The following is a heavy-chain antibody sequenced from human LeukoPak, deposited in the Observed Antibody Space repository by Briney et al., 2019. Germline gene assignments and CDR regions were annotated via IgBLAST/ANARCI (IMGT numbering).Heavy chain of an antibody. D-gene: IGHD2-15*01. CDR3: ASQFPDIVVVVTAPPDFDF. CDR1: GFTLSSYA. CDR2: ISGGGGST. Sequence: GGSLRLSCAASGFTLSSYAITWVRQAPGEGLEWVSAISGGGGSTFYADSVKGRFTISRDNSKNTLYLQMNSLRAEDTAVYYCASQFPDIVVVVTAPPDFDFWGQGTLVTVSS. J-gene: IGHJ4*02. V-gene: IGHV3-23*01.